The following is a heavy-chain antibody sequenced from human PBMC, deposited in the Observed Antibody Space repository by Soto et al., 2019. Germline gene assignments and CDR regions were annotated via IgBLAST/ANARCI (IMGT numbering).Heavy chain of an antibody. CDR2: IVPVFGMV. J-gene: IGHJ6*02. V-gene: IGHV1-69*01. CDR3: ATPHLRGRQYDYRSPATASLYHSGLGV. CDR1: RGTFNTSP. Sequence: QVLLAQSGAEVKKPGSSVKVSCQTSRGTFNTSPISWVRQAPGQGLEWLGDIVPVFGMVHYAQQFQDRPNLTADEATTSVCMRVRRLTPEDTAIYFCATPHLRGRQYDYRSPATASLYHSGLGVWGQGTTVIVSS. D-gene: IGHD3-3*01.